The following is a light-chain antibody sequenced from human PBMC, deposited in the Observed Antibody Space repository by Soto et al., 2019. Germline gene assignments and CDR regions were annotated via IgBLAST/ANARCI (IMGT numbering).Light chain of an antibody. CDR2: DDS. Sequence: DIQMTQSPSSLSASVGDRVTITCQASQDIGNYLNWYKQKPGQAPKLLIYDDSNLETGVPPRFSGGGSGTDFTFNISSLQPEDIATYYCQQFENLPLTFGGGTKVEIK. CDR1: QDIGNY. V-gene: IGKV1-33*01. CDR3: QQFENLPLT. J-gene: IGKJ4*01.